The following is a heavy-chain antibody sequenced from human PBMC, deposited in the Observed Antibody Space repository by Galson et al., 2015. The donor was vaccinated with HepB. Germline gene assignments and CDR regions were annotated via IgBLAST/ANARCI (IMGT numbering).Heavy chain of an antibody. D-gene: IGHD6-19*01. CDR1: GYTFTSYD. V-gene: IGHV1-8*01. CDR2: MNPNSSNT. Sequence: SCKASGYTFTSYDINWVRQATGQGLEWMGWMNPNSSNTGYAQKFQGRVTMTRNTSKSTADMELSSLRAEDTAVYYCARFKQWLDPWFDYWGQGTLVTVSS. CDR3: ARFKQWLDPWFDY. J-gene: IGHJ4*02.